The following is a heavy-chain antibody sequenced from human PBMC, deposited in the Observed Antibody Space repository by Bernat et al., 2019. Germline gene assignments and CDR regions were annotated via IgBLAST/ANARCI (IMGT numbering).Heavy chain of an antibody. CDR2: IYYSGST. Sequence: QVQLQESGPGLVKPSQTLSLTCTVSGGSISSGDYYWSWIRQPPGKGLEWIGYIYYSGSTYYNPSIKSRVTISVDTSKNQFSLKLSSVTAADTAVYYCARDNVKTWDPDVDWGQGTLVTVSS. V-gene: IGHV4-30-4*01. D-gene: IGHD1-26*01. CDR3: ARDNVKTWDPDVD. CDR1: GGSISSGDYY. J-gene: IGHJ4*02.